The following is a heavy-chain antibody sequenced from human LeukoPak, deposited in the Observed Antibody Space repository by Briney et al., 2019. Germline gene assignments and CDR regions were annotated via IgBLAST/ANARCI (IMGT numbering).Heavy chain of an antibody. CDR2: INPNSGGT. V-gene: IGHV1-2*02. CDR3: ARGPLSSTSTSVYYYYMDV. D-gene: IGHD2-2*01. J-gene: IGHJ6*03. Sequence: ASVKVSCKASGYTFTAYYMHWVRQAPGQGLEWMGWINPNSGGTNYAQKFQGRVTMTRDTSISTAYMELSRLRSDDTAVYYCARGPLSSTSTSVYYYYMDVWGKGTTVTVSS. CDR1: GYTFTAYY.